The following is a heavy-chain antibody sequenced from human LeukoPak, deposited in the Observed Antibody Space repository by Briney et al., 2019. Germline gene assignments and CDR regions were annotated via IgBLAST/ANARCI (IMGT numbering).Heavy chain of an antibody. CDR3: AKDIQLST. CDR1: GFNFRDAA. Sequence: PGGSLRLSCAASGFNFRDAAMTWVRQAPGKGLEWVSLIASNDANSYYAESVKGRFSISRDNSKNMLSLQMNSLRVEDTARYYCAKDIQLSTWGLGTVVTVSS. CDR2: IASNDANS. D-gene: IGHD5-24*01. V-gene: IGHV3-23*01. J-gene: IGHJ3*01.